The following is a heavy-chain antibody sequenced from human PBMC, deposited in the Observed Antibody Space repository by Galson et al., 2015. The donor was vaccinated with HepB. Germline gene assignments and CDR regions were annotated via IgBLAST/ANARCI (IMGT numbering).Heavy chain of an antibody. Sequence: SLRLSCAVSGFRLSDYYMSWIRQAPGKGLECISYSSSNGRTKYYADSVKGRFTISRDNTKNSLYLHLNSLGAEDTAVYYCARVLGDKRVTDYYGIDVWGQGTTVTVSS. V-gene: IGHV3-11*01. CDR3: ARVLGDKRVTDYYGIDV. D-gene: IGHD3-10*01. J-gene: IGHJ6*02. CDR1: GFRLSDYY. CDR2: SSSNGRTK.